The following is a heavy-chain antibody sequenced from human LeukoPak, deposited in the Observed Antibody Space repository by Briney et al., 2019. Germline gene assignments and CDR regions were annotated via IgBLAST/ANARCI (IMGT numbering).Heavy chain of an antibody. CDR2: IYYSGST. CDR3: ACNGAIAARPSYYFDY. Sequence: SETLSLTCTVSGYSISSGYYWGWIRQPPGKGLEWIGSIYYSGSTYYNPSLKSRVTISVDTSKNQFSLKLSSVTAADTAVYYCACNGAIAARPSYYFDYWGQGTLVTVSS. D-gene: IGHD6-6*01. V-gene: IGHV4-38-2*02. CDR1: GYSISSGYY. J-gene: IGHJ4*02.